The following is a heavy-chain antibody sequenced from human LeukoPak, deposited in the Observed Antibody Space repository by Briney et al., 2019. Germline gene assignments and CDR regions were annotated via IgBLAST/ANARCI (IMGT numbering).Heavy chain of an antibody. Sequence: GGSLRLSCAASGFTFSDYFMSWIRQAPGKGPEWVSYISTSSNIIYYADSVKGRFTISRDNAKNSLYLQMNSLRAEDTAVYYCAKMARYCSGGSCYFIAHNWFDPWGQGTLVTVSS. D-gene: IGHD2-15*01. CDR3: AKMARYCSGGSCYFIAHNWFDP. CDR1: GFTFSDYF. J-gene: IGHJ5*02. V-gene: IGHV3-11*01. CDR2: ISTSSNII.